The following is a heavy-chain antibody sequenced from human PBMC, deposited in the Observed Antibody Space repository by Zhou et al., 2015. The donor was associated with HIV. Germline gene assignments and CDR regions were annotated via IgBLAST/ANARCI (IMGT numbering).Heavy chain of an antibody. CDR2: MNPKNGNS. D-gene: IGHD3-3*01. V-gene: IGHV1-8*02. J-gene: IGHJ4*02. Sequence: QVQLVQSGAEVKKPGASVKVSCKASGYTFTGFSGYYMHWVRQAPGQGLEWIGWMNPKNGNSGYAQKFQGRVTMSRATSISTAYMELSSLNSDDTAIYFCARGGHYYDGRISYRTPMYWGQGTLLTVSS. CDR3: ARGGHYYDGRISYRTPMY. CDR1: GYTFTGFSGYY.